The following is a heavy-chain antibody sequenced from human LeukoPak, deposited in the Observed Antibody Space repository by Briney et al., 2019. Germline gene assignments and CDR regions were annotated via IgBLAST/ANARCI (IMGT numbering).Heavy chain of an antibody. CDR2: ISSSSSYI. CDR3: ARDSLVVVAATYGRLDI. J-gene: IGHJ3*02. CDR1: GFTFSSYS. Sequence: GGSLRLSCAASGFTFSSYSMNWVRQAPGKGLEWVSSISSSSSYIYYADSVKGRFTISRDNAKNSLYLQMNSLRAEDTAVYYCARDSLVVVAATYGRLDIWGQGTMVTVSS. D-gene: IGHD2-15*01. V-gene: IGHV3-21*01.